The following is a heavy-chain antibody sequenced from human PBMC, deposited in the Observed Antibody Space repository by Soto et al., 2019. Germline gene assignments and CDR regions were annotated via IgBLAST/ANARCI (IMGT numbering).Heavy chain of an antibody. Sequence: SETLSLTCAVYGGSFSGYYWSWIRQPPGKGLEWIGEINHSGSTNYNPSLKSRVTISLDTSQNQFSLKLTSVTVADTAVYYCARDFGAGAHFDHWGQGSLVTVS. V-gene: IGHV4-34*01. D-gene: IGHD3-10*01. CDR2: INHSGST. CDR1: GGSFSGYY. CDR3: ARDFGAGAHFDH. J-gene: IGHJ4*02.